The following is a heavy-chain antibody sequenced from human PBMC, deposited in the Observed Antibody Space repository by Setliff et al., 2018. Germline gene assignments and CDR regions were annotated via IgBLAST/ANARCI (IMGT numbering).Heavy chain of an antibody. V-gene: IGHV4-38-2*02. CDR2: IGHTGSI. CDR1: GYSISSGYI. CDR3: VRDLGHGGDSDY. D-gene: IGHD2-21*02. Sequence: SETLSLTCTVSGYSISSGYIWGWIRQPPGKGLEWVGNIGHTGSINYNPSLKSRLTISRDTSKNQVSLKLNSVTATDTAVYYCVRDLGHGGDSDYWGHGILVTVSS. J-gene: IGHJ4*01.